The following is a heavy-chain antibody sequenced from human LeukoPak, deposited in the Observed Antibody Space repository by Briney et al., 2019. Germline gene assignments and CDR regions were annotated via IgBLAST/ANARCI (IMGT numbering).Heavy chain of an antibody. D-gene: IGHD6-19*01. CDR3: ARAEDEQWPEGHTFDY. CDR1: GYSFTSYW. V-gene: IGHV5-51*01. J-gene: IGHJ4*02. Sequence: GESLKISCKGSGYSFTSYWIGWVRQMPGKGLEWMGIIYPGDSDARYSPSFQGQVTISADKSISTAYLQWSSLKASDTAMYYCARAEDEQWPEGHTFDYWGQGTLVTVSS. CDR2: IYPGDSDA.